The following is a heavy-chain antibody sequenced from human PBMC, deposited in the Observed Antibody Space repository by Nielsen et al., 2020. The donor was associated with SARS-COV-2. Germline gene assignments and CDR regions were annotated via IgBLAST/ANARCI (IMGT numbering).Heavy chain of an antibody. V-gene: IGHV3-7*03. CDR2: IKQDGSEK. D-gene: IGHD2-2*02. J-gene: IGHJ3*02. Sequence: WIRQPPGKGLEWVANIKQDGSEKYYVDSVKGRFTISRDNAKNSLYLQMNSLRAEDTAVYYCARSCSSTSCYTHREAFDIWGQGTMVTVSS. CDR3: ARSCSSTSCYTHREAFDI.